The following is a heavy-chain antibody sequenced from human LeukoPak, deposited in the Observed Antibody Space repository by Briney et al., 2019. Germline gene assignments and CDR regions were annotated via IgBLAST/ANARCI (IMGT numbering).Heavy chain of an antibody. CDR3: ARVGRYFDWYIDY. CDR1: GGSISSYY. D-gene: IGHD3-9*01. CDR2: IYYSGST. J-gene: IGHJ4*02. Sequence: SETLSLTCTVSGGSISSYYWSWIRQPPGKGLEWIGYIYYSGSTNYNPSLRSRVTISVDTSKNQFFLKLSSVTAADTAVYYCARVGRYFDWYIDYWGQGTLVTVSS. V-gene: IGHV4-59*01.